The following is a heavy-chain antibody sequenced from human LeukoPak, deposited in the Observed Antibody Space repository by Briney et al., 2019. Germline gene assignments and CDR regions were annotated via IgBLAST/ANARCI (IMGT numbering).Heavy chain of an antibody. CDR2: ISYDGSNK. D-gene: IGHD6-13*01. V-gene: IGHV3-30-3*01. J-gene: IGHJ4*02. CDR3: ARDKVRVSSSWYYFDY. Sequence: GRSLRLSCAASGFTFSSYAMHWVRQAPGKGLEWVAVISYDGSNKYYADSVKGRFTISRDNSKNTLYLQMNSLRAEDTAVYYCARDKVRVSSSWYYFDYWGQGTLVTVSS. CDR1: GFTFSSYA.